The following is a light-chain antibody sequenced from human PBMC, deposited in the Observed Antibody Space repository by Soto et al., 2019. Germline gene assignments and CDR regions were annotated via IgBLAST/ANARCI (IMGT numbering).Light chain of an antibody. CDR1: SSDVGGYNY. CDR2: DVS. J-gene: IGLJ1*01. Sequence: QSALTQPASVSGSPGQSITISCTSTSSDVGGYNYVSWYQHHPGKAPKLLIYDVSNRPSGISNRFSGSKSDNTAPLTISGLQPEDEADYYCSSYTASNTRQIVFGTGTKVTVL. V-gene: IGLV2-14*03. CDR3: SSYTASNTRQIV.